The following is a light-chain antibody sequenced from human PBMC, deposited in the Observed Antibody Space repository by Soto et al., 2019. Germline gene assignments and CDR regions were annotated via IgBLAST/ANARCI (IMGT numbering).Light chain of an antibody. CDR2: AAS. J-gene: IGKJ1*01. CDR3: QQYGNSPTWT. V-gene: IGKV3-20*01. Sequence: DIVMTQSPATLAVSPGERATLSCRASQSISSNLAWYQQKPGQAPRLLIYAASKRAAGVPDRFSGSGSGTDFTLTISRLEAEDFAVYYCQQYGNSPTWTFGQGTKVDIK. CDR1: QSISSN.